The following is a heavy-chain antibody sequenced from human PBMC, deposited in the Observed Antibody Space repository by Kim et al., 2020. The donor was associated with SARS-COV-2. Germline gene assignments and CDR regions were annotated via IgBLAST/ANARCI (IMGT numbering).Heavy chain of an antibody. CDR2: INTNSGDT. J-gene: IGHJ5*01. V-gene: IGHV1-2*02. CDR1: GYTFTGYY. D-gene: IGHD3-10*01. CDR3: TRDLAIRPTGGYNWFDP. Sequence: ASVKVSCKASGYTFTGYYIHWVRQAPGQGLEWMGWINTNSGDTKNAEKFQGRVTMTRDTSINTAYVELSRLRSDDTGMYYCTRDLAIRPTGGYNWFDPWGQGTLVSVSS.